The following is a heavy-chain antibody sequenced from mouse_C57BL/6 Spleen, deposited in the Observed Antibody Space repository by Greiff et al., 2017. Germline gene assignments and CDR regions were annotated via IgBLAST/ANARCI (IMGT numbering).Heavy chain of an antibody. CDR2: NDPETGGT. V-gene: IGHV1-15*01. Sequence: QVQLQQSGAELVRPGASVTLSCKASGYTFTDYEMHWVKQTPVHGLEWIGANDPETGGTAYNQKFKGKAILTADKSSITASMELRSLTSGDSAVYYCTRGYYDYGRAWVAYWGQGALVTVSA. CDR1: GYTFTDYE. CDR3: TRGYYDYGRAWVAY. D-gene: IGHD2-4*01. J-gene: IGHJ3*01.